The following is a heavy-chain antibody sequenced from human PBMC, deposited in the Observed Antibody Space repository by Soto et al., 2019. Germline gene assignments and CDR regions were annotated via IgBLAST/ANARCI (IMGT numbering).Heavy chain of an antibody. V-gene: IGHV3-30*18. CDR3: AKGRYFTDY. Sequence: GGSLRLSCAASGFTFSSYGMHWVRQAPGKGLEWVAVISYDGSNKYYADSVKGRFTISRDNSKNTLYLQMNSLRAEDTAVYYCAKGRYFTDYWGQGTLVTVSS. CDR1: GFTFSSYG. D-gene: IGHD1-1*01. CDR2: ISYDGSNK. J-gene: IGHJ4*02.